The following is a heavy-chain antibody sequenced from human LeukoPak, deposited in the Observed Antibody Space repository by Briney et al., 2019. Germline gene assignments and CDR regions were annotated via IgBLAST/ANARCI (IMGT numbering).Heavy chain of an antibody. J-gene: IGHJ4*02. V-gene: IGHV3-74*01. CDR1: GFTFTSYW. Sequence: HPGGSLRLSCAASGFTFTSYWMHWVRQAPGKGLVWVSRINSDGTSTSYADSVKGRFTISRDNAKNMLYLQMSSLRVDDMAVYYCVRGAPFDYWGQGTLVTVSS. D-gene: IGHD1-26*01. CDR3: VRGAPFDY. CDR2: INSDGTST.